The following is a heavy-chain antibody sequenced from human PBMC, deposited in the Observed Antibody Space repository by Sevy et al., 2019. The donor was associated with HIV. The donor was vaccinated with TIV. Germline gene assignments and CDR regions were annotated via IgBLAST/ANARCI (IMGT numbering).Heavy chain of an antibody. J-gene: IGHJ6*02. Sequence: SETLSLTCTVSGGSISSSSYYWGWIRQPPGKGLEWIGSIYYSGSTYYNPTLKSRVTISVDTSKNQFSLKLSSVNAADTAVYYCARQNNKNYGDFNNYYYYYGMDVWGQGTTVTVSS. D-gene: IGHD4-17*01. V-gene: IGHV4-39*01. CDR3: ARQNNKNYGDFNNYYYYYGMDV. CDR1: GGSISSSSYY. CDR2: IYYSGST.